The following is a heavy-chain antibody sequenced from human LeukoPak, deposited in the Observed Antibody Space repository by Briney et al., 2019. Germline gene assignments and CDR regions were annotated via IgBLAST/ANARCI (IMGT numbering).Heavy chain of an antibody. J-gene: IGHJ4*02. V-gene: IGHV3-30-3*01. CDR3: ARGHYDILTGYYTHFDY. Sequence: GRSLGLSCAASGFTFSSYAMHWVRQAPGKGLEWVAVISYDGSNKYYADSVKGRFTISRDNSKNTLYLQMNSLRAEDTAVYYCARGHYDILTGYYTHFDYWGQGTLVTVSS. D-gene: IGHD3-9*01. CDR2: ISYDGSNK. CDR1: GFTFSSYA.